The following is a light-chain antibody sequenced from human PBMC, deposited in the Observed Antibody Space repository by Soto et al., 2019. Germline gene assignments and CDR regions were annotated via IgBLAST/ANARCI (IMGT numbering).Light chain of an antibody. CDR2: KAS. CDR3: QQCSNWPPIT. V-gene: IGKV1-5*03. Sequence: IQMTQSPSSLSASVGDRVTITCRASQTVSSWLAWYQQKPGKAPKLLIYKASTLKSGVPSRFSGSGSGTEFSLTISSLQPDDSATYYCQQCSNWPPITFGQGTRLEI. CDR1: QTVSSW. J-gene: IGKJ5*01.